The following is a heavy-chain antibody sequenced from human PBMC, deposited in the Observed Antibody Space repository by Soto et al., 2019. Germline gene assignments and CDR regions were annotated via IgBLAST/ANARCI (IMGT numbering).Heavy chain of an antibody. Sequence: PSETLSLTCAVSCGSISSSNWWSWVRQPPGKGLEWIGEIYHSGSTNYNPSLKSRVTISVDKSKNQFSLKLSSVTAADTAVYYCARANYDFWSGYLTWGMDVWGQGTTVTVSS. CDR2: IYHSGST. V-gene: IGHV4-4*02. D-gene: IGHD3-3*01. CDR1: CGSISSSNW. J-gene: IGHJ6*02. CDR3: ARANYDFWSGYLTWGMDV.